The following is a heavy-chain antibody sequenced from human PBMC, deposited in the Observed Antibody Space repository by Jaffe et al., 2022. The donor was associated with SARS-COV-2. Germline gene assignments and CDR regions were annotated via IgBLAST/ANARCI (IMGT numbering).Heavy chain of an antibody. J-gene: IGHJ4*02. Sequence: QVQLVESGGGVVQPGRSLRLSCAASGFTFSSYGMHWVRQAPGKGLEWVAVIWYDGSNKYYADSVKGRFTISRDNSKNTLYLQMNSLRAEDTAVYYCARSEAQLGTPYFDYWGQGTLVTVSS. CDR1: GFTFSSYG. CDR2: IWYDGSNK. V-gene: IGHV3-33*01. D-gene: IGHD6-6*01. CDR3: ARSEAQLGTPYFDY.